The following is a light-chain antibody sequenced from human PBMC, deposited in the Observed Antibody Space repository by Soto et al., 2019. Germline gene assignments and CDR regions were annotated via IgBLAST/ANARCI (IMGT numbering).Light chain of an antibody. V-gene: IGLV2-14*01. Sequence: QSVLTQPASVSGSPGQSITISCTGTSSDVGGYNYVSWYQQHPGKAPKLMIYDVSNRPSGVSNRFSGSKSGNTASLTIYGLQAEDEADYYSRSYTSSSTLYVVFGGGTKLTVL. J-gene: IGLJ2*01. CDR1: SSDVGGYNY. CDR2: DVS. CDR3: RSYTSSSTLYVV.